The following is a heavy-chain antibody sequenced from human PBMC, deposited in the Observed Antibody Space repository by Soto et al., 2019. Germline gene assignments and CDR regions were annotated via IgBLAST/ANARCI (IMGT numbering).Heavy chain of an antibody. CDR3: ERRGNWNYVFDY. V-gene: IGHV4-34*01. D-gene: IGHD1-7*01. CDR1: GGSFSGYY. J-gene: IGHJ4*02. Sequence: SETLSLTCAVYGGSFSGYYWSWIRQPPGKGLEWIGEINHSGSTNYNPSLKSRVTISVDTSKNQFSLKLSSVTAADTAVYYCERRGNWNYVFDYWGQGTLVTVSS. CDR2: INHSGST.